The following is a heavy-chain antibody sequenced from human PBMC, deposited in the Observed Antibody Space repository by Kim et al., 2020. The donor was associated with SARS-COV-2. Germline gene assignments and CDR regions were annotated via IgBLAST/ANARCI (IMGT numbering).Heavy chain of an antibody. CDR1: GFTFSSYA. J-gene: IGHJ6*02. V-gene: IGHV3-23*01. CDR2: ISGSGGST. D-gene: IGHD6-13*01. CDR3: AKFEAAAGHDYYYYYGMDV. Sequence: GGSLRLSCAASGFTFSSYAMSWVRQAPGKGLEWVSAISGSGGSTYYADSVKGRFTISRDNSENTLYLQMNSLRAEDTAVYYCAKFEAAAGHDYYYYYGMDVWGQGTTVTVSS.